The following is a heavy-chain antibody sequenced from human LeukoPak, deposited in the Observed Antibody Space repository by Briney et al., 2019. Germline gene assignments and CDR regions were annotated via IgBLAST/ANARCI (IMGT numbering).Heavy chain of an antibody. V-gene: IGHV4-59*01. D-gene: IGHD2-15*01. Sequence: SETLSLTCTVSGGSISSYYWSWIRQPPGKGLEWIGYIYYGGSTNYNPSLKSRVTISVDTSKNQFSLKLSSVTAADTAVYYCARAATRYCSGGSCYRYRTYWYFDLWGRGTLVTVSS. J-gene: IGHJ2*01. CDR3: ARAATRYCSGGSCYRYRTYWYFDL. CDR1: GGSISSYY. CDR2: IYYGGST.